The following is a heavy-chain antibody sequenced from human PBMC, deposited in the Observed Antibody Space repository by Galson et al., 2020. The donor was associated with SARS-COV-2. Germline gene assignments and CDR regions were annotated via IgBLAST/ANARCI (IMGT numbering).Heavy chain of an antibody. V-gene: IGHV3-30-3*01. J-gene: IGHJ6*04. CDR1: GFTFSSYA. Sequence: GGSLRLSCAASGFTFSSYAMHWVRQAPGKGLEWVAVISYDGSNKYYADSVKGRFTISRDNSKNTLYLQMNSLRAEDTAVYYCARVAPRTPDVALWGKGTTVTVSS. CDR3: ARVAPRTPDVAL. CDR2: ISYDGSNK. D-gene: IGHD2-15*01.